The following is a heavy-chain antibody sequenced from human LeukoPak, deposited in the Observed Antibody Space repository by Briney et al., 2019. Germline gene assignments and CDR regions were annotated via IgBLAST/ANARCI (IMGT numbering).Heavy chain of an antibody. J-gene: IGHJ4*02. CDR3: ATVQWLGGRRYFDY. D-gene: IGHD6-19*01. CDR2: IISSGGGT. V-gene: IGHV3-23*01. Sequence: PGGSLRLSCVGSGFTLSSYAMTWVRQGPGKGLEWVSAIISSGGGTYYADSVKGRFTISRDNSKNTLSLQMNSLRAEDTAVYYCATVQWLGGRRYFDYWGQGTLVTVSS. CDR1: GFTLSSYA.